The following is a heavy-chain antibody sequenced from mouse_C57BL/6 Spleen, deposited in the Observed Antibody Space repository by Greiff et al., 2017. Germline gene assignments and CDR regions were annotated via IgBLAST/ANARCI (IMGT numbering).Heavy chain of an antibody. V-gene: IGHV1-82*01. CDR3: ARDGYYEGGAMDY. CDR1: GYAFSSSW. CDR2: IYPGDGDT. J-gene: IGHJ4*01. D-gene: IGHD2-3*01. Sequence: VKLQQSGPELVKPGASVNISCKASGYAFSSSWMNWVKQRPGKGLEWIGRIYPGDGDTNYNGKFKGKATLTADKSSSTAYMQLSSLTSEDSAVYFCARDGYYEGGAMDYWGQGTSVTVSS.